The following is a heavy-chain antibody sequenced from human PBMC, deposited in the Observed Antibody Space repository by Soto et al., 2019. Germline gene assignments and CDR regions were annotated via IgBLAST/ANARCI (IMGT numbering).Heavy chain of an antibody. CDR1: GFTFSSYW. V-gene: IGHV3-7*05. CDR3: AKDRSTYYLVPPFDP. CDR2: IKQDGSEK. J-gene: IGHJ5*02. D-gene: IGHD3-10*01. Sequence: HPGGSLRLSCAASGFTFSSYWMSWVRQAPGKGLEWVANIKQDGSEKYYVDSVKGRFTISRDNAKNSLYLQMNSLRAEDTAVYYCAKDRSTYYLVPPFDPWGQGTLVTVSS.